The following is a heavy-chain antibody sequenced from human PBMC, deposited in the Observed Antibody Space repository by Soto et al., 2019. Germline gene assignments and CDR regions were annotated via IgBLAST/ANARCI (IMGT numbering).Heavy chain of an antibody. Sequence: PSETLSLTCAVYGGSFSGHYWTLIRQPPGTGLEWIGEINHSGSTNYNPSLKSRVTISVDTSKNQFSLKLTSVTAADTAVYYCARDKITGLFDYWGQGTLVTVSS. CDR2: INHSGST. CDR1: GGSFSGHY. J-gene: IGHJ4*02. V-gene: IGHV4-34*01. D-gene: IGHD2-8*02. CDR3: ARDKITGLFDY.